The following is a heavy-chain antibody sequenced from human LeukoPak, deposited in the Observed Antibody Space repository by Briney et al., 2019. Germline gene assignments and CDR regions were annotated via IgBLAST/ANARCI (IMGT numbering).Heavy chain of an antibody. D-gene: IGHD6-19*01. CDR3: ARAHSSGWNYFEY. CDR1: GFTFGSYG. CDR2: ISYDVDNR. V-gene: IGHV3-33*05. Sequence: GGSLRLSCAASGFTFGSYGMHWVRQAPGKGLEWVSVISYDVDNRYYADSVKGRFTISRDNSKNTLYLQMNSLRPEDTAVYYCARAHSSGWNYFEYWGQGTLVTVSS. J-gene: IGHJ4*02.